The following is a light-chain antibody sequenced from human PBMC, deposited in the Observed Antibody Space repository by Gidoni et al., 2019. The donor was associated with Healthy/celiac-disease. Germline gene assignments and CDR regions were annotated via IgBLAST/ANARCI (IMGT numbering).Light chain of an antibody. V-gene: IGKV1-39*01. J-gene: IGKJ2*01. CDR1: QSISSY. CDR2: AAS. Sequence: DIQMTQSPSSLSASVGDRVTITCRASQSISSYFNWYQQKPGKAPKLLIYAASSLQRGVPSRFSGSGSGTDFTLTISSLQPEDFATYYCQQSYSTPPYTFGQGTKLEIK. CDR3: QQSYSTPPYT.